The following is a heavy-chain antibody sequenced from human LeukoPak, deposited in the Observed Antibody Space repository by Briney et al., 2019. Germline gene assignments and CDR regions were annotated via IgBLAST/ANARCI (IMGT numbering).Heavy chain of an antibody. J-gene: IGHJ5*02. Sequence: SETLSLTCSLSVDSNSNSNGPWPWIRQLPGKGLEWIGTMPFDEKVSDNEIPSYNPSLKGRATISAEKSKNQLSLKLKSVNAADKAWYHCGVLPLTGVAGRGWIDAWGQGTLVIVSA. CDR2: MPFDEKVSDNEIP. CDR1: VDSNSNSNGP. CDR3: GVLPLTGVAGRGWIDA. D-gene: IGHD3-16*01. V-gene: IGHV4-39*01.